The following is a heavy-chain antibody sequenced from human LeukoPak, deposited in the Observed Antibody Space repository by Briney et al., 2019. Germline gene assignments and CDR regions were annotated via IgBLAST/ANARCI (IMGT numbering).Heavy chain of an antibody. D-gene: IGHD1-20*01. Sequence: ASVKVSCKASGYTFTGYYMHWVRQAPGQGLEWMGWINPNSGGTNYAQKFQGRVTMTRDTSISTAYMELSRLRSDDTAVYYCAKDKVHPYNWNYYYYYMDVWGKGTTVTVSS. CDR2: INPNSGGT. CDR3: AKDKVHPYNWNYYYYYMDV. CDR1: GYTFTGYY. J-gene: IGHJ6*03. V-gene: IGHV1-2*02.